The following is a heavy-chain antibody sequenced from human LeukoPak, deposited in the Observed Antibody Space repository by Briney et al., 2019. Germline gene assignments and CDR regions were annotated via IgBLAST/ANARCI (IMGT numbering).Heavy chain of an antibody. CDR1: GGTFSSYA. D-gene: IGHD3-22*01. CDR2: IIPIFGTA. Sequence: SVKVSCKASGGTFSSYAISWVRQAPGQGLEWMGGIIPIFGTANYAQKFQGRVTITADESTSTAYMELRSLRSDDTAVYYCARDYDSSGYYYGFWFDPWGQGTLVTVSS. J-gene: IGHJ5*02. CDR3: ARDYDSSGYYYGFWFDP. V-gene: IGHV1-69*01.